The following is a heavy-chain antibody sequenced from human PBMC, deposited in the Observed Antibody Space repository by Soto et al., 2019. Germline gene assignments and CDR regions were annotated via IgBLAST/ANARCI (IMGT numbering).Heavy chain of an antibody. J-gene: IGHJ4*02. CDR3: ARSRRDGYKLHRAPDY. CDR1: GGSISSSSYY. D-gene: IGHD5-12*01. V-gene: IGHV4-39*01. CDR2: IYYSGST. Sequence: SETLSLTCTVSGGSISSSSYYWGWIRQPPGKGLEWIGSIYYSGSTYYNPSLKSRVTISVDTSKNQFSLKLSSVTAADTAVYYCARSRRDGYKLHRAPDYWGQGTLVTVSS.